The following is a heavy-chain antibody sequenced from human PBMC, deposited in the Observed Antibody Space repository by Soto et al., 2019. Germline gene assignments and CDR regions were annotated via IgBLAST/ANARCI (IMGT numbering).Heavy chain of an antibody. CDR3: ARDQLYSSSWSYY. Sequence: QVQLVESGGGVVQPGRSLRLSCAASGFTFSSYGMHWVRQAPGKGLEWVAVIWYDGSNKYYADSVKGRFTISRDNSKNTLYLQRNSLRAEDTAVYYCARDQLYSSSWSYYWGQGTLVTVSS. CDR2: IWYDGSNK. V-gene: IGHV3-33*01. J-gene: IGHJ4*02. D-gene: IGHD6-13*01. CDR1: GFTFSSYG.